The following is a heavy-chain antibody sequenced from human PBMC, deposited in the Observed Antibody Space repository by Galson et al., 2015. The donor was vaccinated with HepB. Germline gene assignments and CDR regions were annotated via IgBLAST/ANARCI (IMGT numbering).Heavy chain of an antibody. Sequence: SLRLSCAASGFTFSSYAMSWVRQAPGKGLEWVSAISGSGGSTYYADAVKGRFTISRDNSKSTLNVQMNSLRAEDTAVYYCAKYYGDYPYYYYYMDVWGKGTTVTVSS. CDR3: AKYYGDYPYYYYYMDV. D-gene: IGHD4-17*01. J-gene: IGHJ6*03. CDR2: ISGSGGST. V-gene: IGHV3-23*01. CDR1: GFTFSSYA.